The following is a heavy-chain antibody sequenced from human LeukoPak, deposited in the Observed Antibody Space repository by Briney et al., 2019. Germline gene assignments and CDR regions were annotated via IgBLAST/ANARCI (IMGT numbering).Heavy chain of an antibody. CDR3: ARTYCGGDCYPNYYYYYMDV. V-gene: IGHV1-2*02. D-gene: IGHD2-21*02. CDR2: INPNSGGT. CDR1: RYTFTDYL. Sequence: ASVKVSCKASRYTFTDYLMHWVRQAPGQGLEWMGWINPNSGGTNYAQKFQGRVTITADESTSTAYMELSSLRSEDTAVYYCARTYCGGDCYPNYYYYYMDVWGKGTTVTISS. J-gene: IGHJ6*03.